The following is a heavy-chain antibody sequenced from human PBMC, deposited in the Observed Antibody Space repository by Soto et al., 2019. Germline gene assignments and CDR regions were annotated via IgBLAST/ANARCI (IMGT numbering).Heavy chain of an antibody. CDR1: GDSVSSNSAA. D-gene: IGHD3-16*02. J-gene: IGHJ5*02. Sequence: SQTLSLTCAISGDSVSSNSAAWNWIRQSPSRGLEWLGRTYYRSKWYNDYAVSVKSRITINPDTSKNQFSLQLNSVTPEDTAVYYCARVITFGGVIHPYNWFDPWGPGPLVTLSS. CDR2: TYYRSKWYN. V-gene: IGHV6-1*01. CDR3: ARVITFGGVIHPYNWFDP.